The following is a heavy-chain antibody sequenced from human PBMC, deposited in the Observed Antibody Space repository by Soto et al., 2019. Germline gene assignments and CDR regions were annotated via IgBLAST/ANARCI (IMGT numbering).Heavy chain of an antibody. J-gene: IGHJ4*02. CDR2: ITSGSDII. D-gene: IGHD3-10*01. CDR1: GFTFNIYS. V-gene: IGHV3-48*02. CDR3: ATMVRGADAFDY. Sequence: EVHLVESGGGLVQPGGSLRLSCTASGFTFNIYSMNWVRQAPGKGLECISYITSGSDIIHYTDSVTGRFTISRDNARNSLFLQMSSLRDDDTAVYYCATMVRGADAFDYWGQGTLVTVS.